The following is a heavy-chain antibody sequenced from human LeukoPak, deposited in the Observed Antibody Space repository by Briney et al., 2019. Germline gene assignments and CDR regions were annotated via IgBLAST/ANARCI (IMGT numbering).Heavy chain of an antibody. J-gene: IGHJ3*02. CDR2: ISSSSSYI. V-gene: IGHV3-21*01. Sequence: PGGSLRLSCAASGFTFSSYSMNWVRQAPGKGLEWVSSISSSSSYIYYADSVKGRFTISRDNAKNSLYLQMNSLRAEDTAVYYCARVVAARDAFDIWGQGTMVTVSS. CDR3: ARVVAARDAFDI. CDR1: GFTFSSYS. D-gene: IGHD6-6*01.